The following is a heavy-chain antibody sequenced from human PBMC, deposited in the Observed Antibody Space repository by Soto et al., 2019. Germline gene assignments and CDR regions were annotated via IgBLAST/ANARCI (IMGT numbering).Heavy chain of an antibody. CDR1: GYTFTSYA. CDR3: AREVGPLRYFDWLKPGAFDI. V-gene: IGHV1-3*01. CDR2: INAGNGNT. Sequence: ASVKVSCKASGYTFTSYAMHWVRQAPGQRLEWMGWINAGNGNTKYSQKFQGRVTITRDTSASTAYMELSSLRSEDTAVYYCAREVGPLRYFDWLKPGAFDIWGQGTMVTVSS. D-gene: IGHD3-9*01. J-gene: IGHJ3*02.